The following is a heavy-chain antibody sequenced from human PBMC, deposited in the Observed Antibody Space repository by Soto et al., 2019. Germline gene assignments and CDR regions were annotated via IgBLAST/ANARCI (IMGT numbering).Heavy chain of an antibody. CDR3: AKDGVEVVPVALTDYYYYHIDV. V-gene: IGHV3-9*01. D-gene: IGHD2-2*01. Sequence: EVQLVESGGGLVQPGRSLRLSCTAAGFTFDNYAMHWVRQAPGKGLEWVSGISWNSGNRGYADSVKGRFTISRENANHSLYLQMNSLSAEDTALCYCAKDGVEVVPVALTDYYYYHIDVWGKGTTVTVSS. J-gene: IGHJ6*03. CDR2: ISWNSGNR. CDR1: GFTFDNYA.